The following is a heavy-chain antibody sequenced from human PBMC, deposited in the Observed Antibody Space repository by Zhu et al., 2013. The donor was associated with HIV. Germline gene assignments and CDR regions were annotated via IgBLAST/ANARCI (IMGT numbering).Heavy chain of an antibody. Sequence: QVQLVQSGAEVKKPGSSVKVSCKASGGTFSSYAISWVRQAPGQGLEWMGGIIPIFGTANYAQKFQGRVTITADESTSTAYMELSSLRSEDTAVYYCAREGEFERLEWLLYYYYGMDVWGQGTTVTVSS. CDR2: IIPIFGTA. CDR3: AREGEFERLEWLLYYYYGMDV. V-gene: IGHV1-69*01. J-gene: IGHJ6*02. CDR1: GGTFSSYA. D-gene: IGHD3-3*01.